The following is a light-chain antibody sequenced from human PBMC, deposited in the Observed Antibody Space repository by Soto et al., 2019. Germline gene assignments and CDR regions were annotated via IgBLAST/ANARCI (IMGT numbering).Light chain of an antibody. Sequence: DIQMTQSPSTLSASVGDRVTITCRASQSISSWLAWYQQKPGKAPKLLIYKASSLESRVPSRFSGSGSGTEFTLPISSLQPDDFATYYCQQYNSYSLTFGQGTKVEIK. CDR1: QSISSW. J-gene: IGKJ1*01. V-gene: IGKV1-5*03. CDR2: KAS. CDR3: QQYNSYSLT.